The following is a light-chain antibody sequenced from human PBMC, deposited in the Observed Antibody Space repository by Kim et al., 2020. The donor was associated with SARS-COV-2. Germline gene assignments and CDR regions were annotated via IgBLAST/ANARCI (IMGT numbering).Light chain of an antibody. V-gene: IGLV4-69*01. Sequence: SLGASVKLTCTLNSGHSGNAIEWHQQQPEKGPRYLMKVNNDGSHSKGDGIPDRFSGSSSGAERYLTISSLQSVDEADYYCQSWGVFGGGTKLTVL. CDR1: SGHSGNA. J-gene: IGLJ3*02. CDR2: VNNDGSH. CDR3: QSWGV.